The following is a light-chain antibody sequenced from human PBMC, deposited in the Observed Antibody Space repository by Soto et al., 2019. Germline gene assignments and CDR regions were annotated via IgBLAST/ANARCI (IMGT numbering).Light chain of an antibody. CDR3: CSHAGSHVI. J-gene: IGLJ2*01. Sequence: QSALTQPASVSGSPGQSITISCTGTTSDVGTYKFVSWYQQHPGIAPNLMIYEVSERPSGVSNRFSGSKSGNTASLTISGLQAEDAAYYYCCSHAGSHVIFGGGTQLTVL. CDR2: EVS. V-gene: IGLV2-23*02. CDR1: TSDVGTYKF.